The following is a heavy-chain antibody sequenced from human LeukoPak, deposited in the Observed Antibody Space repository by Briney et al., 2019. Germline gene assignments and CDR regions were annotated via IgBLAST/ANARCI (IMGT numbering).Heavy chain of an antibody. Sequence: GGSLRLSCAASGSTFSSYWMTWVRHAPGKGLEWVANIKHDGSEKYYVDSVKGRFTISRDNAKNSLLLQMNSLRVEDTAVYHCVRDTTSNWFDPWGQGTLVTVSS. D-gene: IGHD1-14*01. V-gene: IGHV3-7*04. CDR1: GSTFSSYW. CDR3: VRDTTSNWFDP. CDR2: IKHDGSEK. J-gene: IGHJ5*02.